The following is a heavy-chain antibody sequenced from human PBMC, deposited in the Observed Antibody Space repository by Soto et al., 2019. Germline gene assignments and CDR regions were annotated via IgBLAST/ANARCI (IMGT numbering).Heavy chain of an antibody. CDR3: VRRHYHETIGSLNVFDM. Sequence: GESLKISCKGFGYSFTSYCITWVRQMPGKGLEWMGRIDPSDSYNNYSPSFQGHVTISVDKSISTAYLQWSSLKASDSAMYYCVRRHYHETIGSLNVFDMWGQGTMVTVSS. J-gene: IGHJ3*02. V-gene: IGHV5-10-1*01. CDR2: IDPSDSYN. D-gene: IGHD3-22*01. CDR1: GYSFTSYC.